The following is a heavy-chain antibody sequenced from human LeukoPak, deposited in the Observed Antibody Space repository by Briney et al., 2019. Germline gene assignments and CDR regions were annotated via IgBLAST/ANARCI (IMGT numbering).Heavy chain of an antibody. CDR3: ARFTSTYFDY. J-gene: IGHJ4*02. CDR1: GGTFSSYA. Sequence: TSVKVSCKASGGTFSSYAISWVRQAPGQGLEWMGGIIPIFGTANYAQKFQGRVTITTDESTSTAYMELSSLRSDDTAIYYCARFTSTYFDYWGQGTLVTVSS. CDR2: IIPIFGTA. V-gene: IGHV1-69*05.